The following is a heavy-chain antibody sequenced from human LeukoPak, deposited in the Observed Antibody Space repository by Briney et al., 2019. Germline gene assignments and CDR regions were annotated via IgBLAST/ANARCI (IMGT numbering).Heavy chain of an antibody. J-gene: IGHJ3*02. Sequence: SQTLSLTCALSGVSVSSNSAAWNWIRQSPSRGLEWLGRTYYRAKSYNDSSVSVKTLITINPDTSKNHFSLQLTSVTPEDTALYYCARDDDAFDIWGQGTMVTVSS. CDR3: ARDDDAFDI. CDR1: GVSVSSNSAA. V-gene: IGHV6-1*01. CDR2: TYYRAKSYN.